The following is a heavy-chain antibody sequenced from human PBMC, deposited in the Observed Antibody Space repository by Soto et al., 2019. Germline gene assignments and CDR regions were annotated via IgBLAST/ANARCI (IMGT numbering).Heavy chain of an antibody. CDR1: GFTFSSYW. Sequence: EVQLVESGGGLVQPGGSLRLSCAASGFTFSSYWMHWVRQAPGKGLVWVSRINSDGSSTSYADSVKGRFTISRDSAKNTLYLQMNSLRAGDTAVYYCARGGWERHAGAWGYWGQGTLVTVSS. J-gene: IGHJ4*02. V-gene: IGHV3-74*01. D-gene: IGHD1-26*01. CDR3: ARGGWERHAGAWGY. CDR2: INSDGSST.